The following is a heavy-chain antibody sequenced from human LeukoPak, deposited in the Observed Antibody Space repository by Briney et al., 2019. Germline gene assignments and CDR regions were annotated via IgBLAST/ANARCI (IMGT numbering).Heavy chain of an antibody. V-gene: IGHV3-11*06. CDR2: INSSSSYT. D-gene: IGHD4-17*01. CDR1: GFTFSDYY. J-gene: IGHJ6*04. Sequence: GGSLRLSCAASGFTFSDYYMSWIRQAPGKGLEWVSYINSSSSYTNYADSVKGRFTISRDNAKNSLYLQMNSLRAEDTAVYYCARASTTVTPYYCYGMDVWGKGTTVTVSS. CDR3: ARASTTVTPYYCYGMDV.